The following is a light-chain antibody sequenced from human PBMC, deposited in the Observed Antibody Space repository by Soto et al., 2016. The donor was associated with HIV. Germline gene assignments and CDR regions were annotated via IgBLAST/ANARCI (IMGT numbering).Light chain of an antibody. J-gene: IGLJ2*01. Sequence: SSELTQDPAVSLALGQTVRITCQGDSLRSYYANWYQQKPGQAPVLVIYGKNNRPSGIPDRFSGSSSGNTASLTITGAQAEDEADYYCSSRDSSGSHLVFGGGTKLTVL. CDR2: GKN. CDR1: SLRSYY. CDR3: SSRDSSGSHLV. V-gene: IGLV3-19*01.